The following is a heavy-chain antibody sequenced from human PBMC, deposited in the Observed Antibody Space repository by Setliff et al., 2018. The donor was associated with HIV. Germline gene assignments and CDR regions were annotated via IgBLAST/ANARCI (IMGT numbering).Heavy chain of an antibody. J-gene: IGHJ3*01. CDR3: ARDHNSGTLHAFDL. Sequence: SETLSLTCTVSGGSISSYYWSWIRQPPGKGLEWIGYIYYSGSTNYNPSLKSRVTISVDTSKKHFSLDLYSVTAADTAVYYCARDHNSGTLHAFDLWGQGTKVTVSS. V-gene: IGHV4-59*01. CDR1: GGSISSYY. D-gene: IGHD1-26*01. CDR2: IYYSGST.